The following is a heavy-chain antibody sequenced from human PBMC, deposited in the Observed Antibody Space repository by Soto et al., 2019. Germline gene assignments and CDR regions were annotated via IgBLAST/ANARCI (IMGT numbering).Heavy chain of an antibody. J-gene: IGHJ4*02. CDR1: GFTFSSYE. V-gene: IGHV3-48*03. CDR3: ARVGMATSPFDY. D-gene: IGHD5-12*01. Sequence: GSLRLSCAASGFTFSSYEMNWVRQAPGKGLEWVSYISSSGSTIYYADSVKGRFTISRDNAKNSLYLQMNSLRAEDTAVYYCARVGMATSPFDYWGQGTLVTVSS. CDR2: ISSSGSTI.